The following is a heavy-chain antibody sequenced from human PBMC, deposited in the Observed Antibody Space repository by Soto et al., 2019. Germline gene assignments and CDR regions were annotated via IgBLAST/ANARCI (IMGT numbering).Heavy chain of an antibody. CDR2: ISNDGSKK. J-gene: IGHJ6*02. D-gene: IGHD2-2*01. CDR1: AFIFSNYG. Sequence: QVQLVESGGGVVQPGRSLRLSCAASAFIFSNYGMHWVRQAPGKGLEWVAVISNDGSKKYYADSVNGRFTISRDNSKNTMYLQMNSLRAEYTAVYYCAKVLPAAYCSSVNCQYYYYYGMDVWGQWTTVTVSS. CDR3: AKVLPAAYCSSVNCQYYYYYGMDV. V-gene: IGHV3-30*18.